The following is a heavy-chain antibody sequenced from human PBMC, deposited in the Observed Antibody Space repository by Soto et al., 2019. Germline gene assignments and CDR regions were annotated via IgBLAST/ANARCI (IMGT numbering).Heavy chain of an antibody. CDR3: AKVGLLYGSGSYYNYYDYYGMDV. CDR1: GFTFNTSG. Sequence: PGGSLRLSCAASGFTFNTSGMHWVRQAPGKGLEWVAVIWYDGSNKYYADSVKGRFTISRDNSKNTLYLQMNSLRAEDTAVYYCAKVGLLYGSGSYYNYYDYYGMDVWCQGTTVTVSS. J-gene: IGHJ6*02. V-gene: IGHV3-33*06. CDR2: IWYDGSNK. D-gene: IGHD3-10*01.